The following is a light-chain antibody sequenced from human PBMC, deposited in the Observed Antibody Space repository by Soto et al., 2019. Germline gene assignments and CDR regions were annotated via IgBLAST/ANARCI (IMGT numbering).Light chain of an antibody. CDR1: QSVLYSSNNKNY. J-gene: IGKJ1*01. CDR2: WAS. Sequence: DIVMTQSPDSLAVSLGERATINCKSSQSVLYSSNNKNYLAWYQQKPGQPPKLLIYWASTRESGVPDRFSGSGSGIYFTHTISSMQADDVAVYYCQQYYRPPVTFGQGTQVQIK. CDR3: QQYYRPPVT. V-gene: IGKV4-1*01.